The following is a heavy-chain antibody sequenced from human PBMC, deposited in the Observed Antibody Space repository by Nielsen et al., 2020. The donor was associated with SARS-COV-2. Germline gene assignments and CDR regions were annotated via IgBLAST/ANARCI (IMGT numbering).Heavy chain of an antibody. CDR1: EFSFEKSA. J-gene: IGHJ6*02. CDR3: AKTGDYFVVVPTATLDV. CDR2: ISGQGAST. V-gene: IGHV3-23*01. D-gene: IGHD2-2*01. Sequence: GGSLRLSCAVSEFSFEKSAMSWVRQAPGKGLEWVSTISGQGASTYYADSVKGRFTVSRDNSKNTLYLQMNSLRDEDTAVYYCAKTGDYFVVVPTATLDVWGRGTTVTVSS.